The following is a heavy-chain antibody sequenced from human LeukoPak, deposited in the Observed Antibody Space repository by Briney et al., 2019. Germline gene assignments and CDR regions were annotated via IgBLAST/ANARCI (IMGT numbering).Heavy chain of an antibody. J-gene: IGHJ4*02. Sequence: AGGSLRLSCAASGFTFSSYWMSWVRQAPGKGLEWVANIKQDGSEKYYVDSVKGRFTISRDNAKNSLYPQMNSLRAEDTAVYYCARDQWLESFDYWGQGTLVTVSS. CDR3: ARDQWLESFDY. D-gene: IGHD6-19*01. V-gene: IGHV3-7*03. CDR1: GFTFSSYW. CDR2: IKQDGSEK.